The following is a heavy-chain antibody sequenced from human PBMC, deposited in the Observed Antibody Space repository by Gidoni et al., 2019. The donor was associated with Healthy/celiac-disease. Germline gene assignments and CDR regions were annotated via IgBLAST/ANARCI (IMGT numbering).Heavy chain of an antibody. CDR1: EGTFSSYA. V-gene: IGHV1-69*01. CDR3: ARPALQMGARSLDY. CDR2: IIPIFGTA. J-gene: IGHJ4*02. D-gene: IGHD1-26*01. Sequence: QVQLVQSGAEVKKPGSSVKVSCKASEGTFSSYAISWVRQAPGQGLEWMGGIIPIFGTANYAQKFQGRVTITADESTSTAYMELSSLRSEDTAVYYCARPALQMGARSLDYWGQGTLVTVSS.